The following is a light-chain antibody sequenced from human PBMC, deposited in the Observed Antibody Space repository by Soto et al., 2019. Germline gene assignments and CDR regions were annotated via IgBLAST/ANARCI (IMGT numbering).Light chain of an antibody. V-gene: IGLV2-14*01. J-gene: IGLJ1*01. Sequence: QSALTQPASVSGSPGQSIAISCTGSSSDIGIYKYVSWYQQHPGKVPKLIIYEVTNRPSGVSNRFSGSKSGNTASLTISGLQAEDEADYYCSSYTTSSTRVFVPGTMVTDL. CDR3: SSYTTSSTRV. CDR2: EVT. CDR1: SSDIGIYKY.